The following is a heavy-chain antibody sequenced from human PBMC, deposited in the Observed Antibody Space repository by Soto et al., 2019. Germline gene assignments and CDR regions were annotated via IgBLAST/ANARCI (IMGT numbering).Heavy chain of an antibody. CDR2: IKSKTDGGTT. CDR3: TTGVDGRGALWFGELLNGMDV. V-gene: IGHV3-15*07. Sequence: VQLVESGGGLVKPGGSLRLSCAASGFTFSNAWMNWVRQAPGKGLEWVGRIKSKTDGGTTDYAAPVKGRFTISRDDSKNTLYLQMNSLKTEDTAVYYCTTGVDGRGALWFGELLNGMDVWGQGTTVTVSS. CDR1: GFTFSNAW. D-gene: IGHD3-10*01. J-gene: IGHJ6*02.